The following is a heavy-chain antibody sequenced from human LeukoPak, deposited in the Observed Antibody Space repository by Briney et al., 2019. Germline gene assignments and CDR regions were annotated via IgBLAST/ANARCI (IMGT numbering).Heavy chain of an antibody. D-gene: IGHD3-10*01. Sequence: SETLSLTCAVYGGSFSGYYWSWIRQPPGKGLEWIGEINHSGSTNYNPSLKSRVTISVDTSKNQFSLKLSSVTAADTAVYYCARRRSVRYYFDYWGQGTLVTVSS. CDR3: ARRRSVRYYFDY. CDR1: GGSFSGYY. V-gene: IGHV4-34*01. CDR2: INHSGST. J-gene: IGHJ4*02.